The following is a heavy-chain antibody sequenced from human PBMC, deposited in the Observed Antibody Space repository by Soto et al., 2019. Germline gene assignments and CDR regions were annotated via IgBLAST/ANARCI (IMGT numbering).Heavy chain of an antibody. CDR3: ARDWTIVGAIDY. Sequence: QVQLVESGGGVVQPGRSLRLSCAASGFTFSSYAMHWVRQAPGKGLEWVAVISYDGSNKYYADSVKGRFTISRDNSKNTLYLQMNSLRVEDTAVYYCARDWTIVGAIDYWGKGTLVTVSS. V-gene: IGHV3-30-3*01. J-gene: IGHJ4*02. CDR2: ISYDGSNK. D-gene: IGHD1-26*01. CDR1: GFTFSSYA.